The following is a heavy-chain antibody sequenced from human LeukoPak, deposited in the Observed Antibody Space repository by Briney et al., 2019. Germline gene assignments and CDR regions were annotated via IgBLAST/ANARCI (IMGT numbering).Heavy chain of an antibody. CDR2: IWYDGSNK. CDR3: AIGGYSYGDGDWFDP. CDR1: GFTFSSYG. Sequence: GGSLRLSCAAPGFTFSSYGMHWVRQAPGKGLEWVAVIWYDGSNKYYADSVKGRFTISRDNSKNTLYLQRNSLRAEDTAVYYCAIGGYSYGDGDWFDPWGQGTLVTVSS. V-gene: IGHV3-33*01. D-gene: IGHD5-18*01. J-gene: IGHJ5*02.